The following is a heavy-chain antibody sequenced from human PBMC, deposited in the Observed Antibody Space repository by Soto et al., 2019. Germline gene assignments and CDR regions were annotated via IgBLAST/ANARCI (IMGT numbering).Heavy chain of an antibody. J-gene: IGHJ6*02. Sequence: SETLSLTCTVSGGSISSGGYYWSWIRQHPGKGLEWIGYIYYSGSTYYNPSLKSRVTISVDTSKNQFSLKLSSVTAADTAVYYCARDRGAYCGGDCYSVLGGMDVWGQGTTVTVSS. D-gene: IGHD2-21*02. V-gene: IGHV4-31*03. CDR3: ARDRGAYCGGDCYSVLGGMDV. CDR2: IYYSGST. CDR1: GGSISSGGYY.